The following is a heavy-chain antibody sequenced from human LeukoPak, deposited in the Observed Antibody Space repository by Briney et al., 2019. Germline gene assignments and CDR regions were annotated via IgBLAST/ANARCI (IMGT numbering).Heavy chain of an antibody. Sequence: SVKVSCKASGGTFSSYAISWVRQAPGQGLEWMGGIIPIFGTANYAQKFQGRVTITTDESTSTGYMELSSLRSEDTAVYCCTGGDYYMDVWGKGTTVTVSS. CDR2: IIPIFGTA. D-gene: IGHD1-14*01. CDR3: TGGDYYMDV. V-gene: IGHV1-69*05. J-gene: IGHJ6*03. CDR1: GGTFSSYA.